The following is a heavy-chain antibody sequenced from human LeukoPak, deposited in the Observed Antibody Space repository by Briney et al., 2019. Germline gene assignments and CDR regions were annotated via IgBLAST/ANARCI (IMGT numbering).Heavy chain of an antibody. J-gene: IGHJ5*02. Sequence: SGTLSLTCAVYGGSFSGYYWSWIRQPPGKGLEWIGEINHSGSTNYNPSLKSRVTISVDTSKNQFSLKLSSVTAADTAVYCCARGTSSHSGWFDPWGQVTLVTVSS. CDR3: ARGTSSHSGWFDP. CDR2: INHSGST. D-gene: IGHD6-6*01. CDR1: GGSFSGYY. V-gene: IGHV4-34*01.